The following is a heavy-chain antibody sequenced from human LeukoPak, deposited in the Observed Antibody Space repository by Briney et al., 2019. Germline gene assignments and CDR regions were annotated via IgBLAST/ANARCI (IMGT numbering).Heavy chain of an antibody. D-gene: IGHD6-13*01. CDR2: ISYDGSNK. J-gene: IGHJ4*02. Sequence: GGSLRLSCAASGFTFSSYAMHWVRQAPGKGLEWVAVISYDGSNKYYADSVKGRFTISRDNSKNTLYLQMNSLRAEDTAVYYCAREELRYSSSCIDYWGQGTLVTVSS. V-gene: IGHV3-30-3*01. CDR1: GFTFSSYA. CDR3: AREELRYSSSCIDY.